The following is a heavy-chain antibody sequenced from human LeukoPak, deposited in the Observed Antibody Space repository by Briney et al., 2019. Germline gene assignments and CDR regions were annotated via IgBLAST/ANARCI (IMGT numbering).Heavy chain of an antibody. D-gene: IGHD5-18*01. CDR2: IYYSGST. CDR3: ARVVDTAMAFDY. J-gene: IGHJ4*02. V-gene: IGHV4-59*01. CDR1: GGSISSYY. Sequence: SETLSLTCTVSGGSISSYYSSWIRQPPGKGLEWIGYIYYSGSTNYNPSLKSRVTISVDTSKNQFSPKLSSVTAADTAVYYCARVVDTAMAFDYWGQGTLVTVSS.